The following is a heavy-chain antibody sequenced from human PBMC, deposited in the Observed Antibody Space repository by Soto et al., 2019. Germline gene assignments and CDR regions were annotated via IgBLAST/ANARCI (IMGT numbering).Heavy chain of an antibody. CDR3: ARVVDGRHGICQFWFDS. CDR2: IHHSGST. D-gene: IGHD2-15*01. V-gene: IGHV4-59*01. Sequence: SETLSLTCAVSGGSINTYYWSWVRQPPGKGLEWIGNIHHSGSTNYNPSLNSRVTISIDTSKNKLSLWLNSVTAADTAVYYCARVVDGRHGICQFWFDSWGQGTQLTVXS. J-gene: IGHJ5*01. CDR1: GGSINTYY.